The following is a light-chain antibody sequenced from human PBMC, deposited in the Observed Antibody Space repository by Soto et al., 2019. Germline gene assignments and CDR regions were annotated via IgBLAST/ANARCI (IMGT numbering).Light chain of an antibody. CDR2: EVS. V-gene: IGLV2-14*01. CDR3: AGWDDSLNGVV. CDR1: SSDIGGYNY. J-gene: IGLJ2*01. Sequence: QSALTQPASVSGSHGQSITISCSGSSSDIGGYNYVSWYQHHPGKVPKVMIYEVSNRPSGVSNRFSGSKSGNTASLAISGLQSEDEADYFCAGWDDSLNGVVFGGGTKMTVL.